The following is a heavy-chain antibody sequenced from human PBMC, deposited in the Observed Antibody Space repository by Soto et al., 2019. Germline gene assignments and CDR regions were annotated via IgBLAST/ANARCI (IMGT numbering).Heavy chain of an antibody. CDR2: IIPILGIA. J-gene: IGHJ5*02. V-gene: IGHV1-69*04. Sequence: SVKVSCKDSGGTFSSYTLRWARQDTGQGLEWMGRIIPILGIANYAQKFQGRVTITADKSTSTAYMELSSLRSEDTAVYYCARETGTTFDWIDPWGQGTLVTVSS. D-gene: IGHD1-1*01. CDR3: ARETGTTFDWIDP. CDR1: GGTFSSYT.